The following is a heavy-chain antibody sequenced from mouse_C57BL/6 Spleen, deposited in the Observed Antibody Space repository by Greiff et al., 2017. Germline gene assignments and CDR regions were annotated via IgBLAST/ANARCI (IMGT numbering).Heavy chain of an antibody. CDR2: ISYDGSN. J-gene: IGHJ4*01. V-gene: IGHV3-6*01. Sequence: EVQLQQSGPGLVKPSQSLSLTCSVTGYSITSGYYWNWIRQFPGNKLEWMGYISYDGSNNYNPSLKNRISITRDTSKNQFFLKLNSVTTEDTATYYCAEGYYYYAMDYWGQGTSVTVSS. CDR3: AEGYYYYAMDY. CDR1: GYSITSGYY. D-gene: IGHD2-3*01.